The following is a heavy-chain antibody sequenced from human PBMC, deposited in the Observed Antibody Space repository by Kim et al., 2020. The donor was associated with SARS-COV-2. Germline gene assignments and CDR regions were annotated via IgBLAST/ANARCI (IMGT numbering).Heavy chain of an antibody. Sequence: YNPSLKSRVTRSVDTSKNQFALKLSSVTAADTAVYYGARAEVWFGEAFDYWGQGTLVTVSS. D-gene: IGHD3-10*01. J-gene: IGHJ4*02. CDR3: ARAEVWFGEAFDY. V-gene: IGHV4-39*01.